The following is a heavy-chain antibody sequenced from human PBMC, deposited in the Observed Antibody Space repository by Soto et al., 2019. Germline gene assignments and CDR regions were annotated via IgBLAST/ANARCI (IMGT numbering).Heavy chain of an antibody. CDR2: IYPGDSDT. CDR1: GYSFTSYW. Sequence: PGESLKISCKGSGYSFTSYWIGWVRQMPGKGLEWMGIIYPGDSDTRYSPSFQGQVTISADKSISTAYLQWSSLKASDTAMYYCARQIGDYGDYLRVKYFDYWGQGTLVTVS. V-gene: IGHV5-51*01. J-gene: IGHJ4*02. D-gene: IGHD4-17*01. CDR3: ARQIGDYGDYLRVKYFDY.